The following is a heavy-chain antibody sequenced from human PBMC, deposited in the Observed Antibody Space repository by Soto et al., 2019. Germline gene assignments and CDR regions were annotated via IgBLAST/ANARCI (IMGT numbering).Heavy chain of an antibody. Sequence: PSVKVSCKASGYTFTSYDINWVRQATGQGLEWMGWMNPNSGNTGYAQKFQGRVTMTRNTSISTAYMELSSLRSEDTAVYYCARGVPKGSSSQPWGQGTLVTVSS. CDR2: MNPNSGNT. J-gene: IGHJ4*02. D-gene: IGHD6-6*01. V-gene: IGHV1-8*01. CDR1: GYTFTSYD. CDR3: ARGVPKGSSSQP.